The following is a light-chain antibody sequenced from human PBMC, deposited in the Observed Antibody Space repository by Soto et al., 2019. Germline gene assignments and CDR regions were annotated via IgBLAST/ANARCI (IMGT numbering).Light chain of an antibody. V-gene: IGKV3-11*01. CDR1: QTVSSY. J-gene: IGKJ4*01. CDR3: QRRSSWPLT. CDR2: DAS. Sequence: EIVLTQSPATLSLSPGERATLSSRASQTVSSYLAWYQQKAGQAPRPLIYDASNRAPGIPARFSGSGSGTDFTLTISSLEPEDFAVYYCQRRSSWPLTFGGGTKVDIK.